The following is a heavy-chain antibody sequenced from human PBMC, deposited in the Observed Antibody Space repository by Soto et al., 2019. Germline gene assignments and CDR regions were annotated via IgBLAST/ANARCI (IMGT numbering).Heavy chain of an antibody. J-gene: IGHJ5*02. V-gene: IGHV4-39*07. CDR1: GGSITSSSYY. Sequence: SETLSLTCTVSGGSITSSSYYWGWIRQPPGKGLEWIGSIYYSGSTYYNPSLKSRVIISVDTAKNQFSLSLSSVTAADTAVYYCTGAYYDIDGYILDPWRQGTSVTVS. CDR2: IYYSGST. CDR3: TGAYYDIDGYILDP. D-gene: IGHD3-22*01.